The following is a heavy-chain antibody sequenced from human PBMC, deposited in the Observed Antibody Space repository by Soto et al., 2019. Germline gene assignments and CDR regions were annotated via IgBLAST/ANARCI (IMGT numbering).Heavy chain of an antibody. CDR2: INAGNGNT. CDR1: GYTFTSYA. Sequence: ASVKVSCKASGYTFTSYAMHWVRQAPGQRLEWMGWINAGNGNTKYSQKFQGRVTITRDTSASTAYMELSSLRSEDTAVYYCAREESVAGTYDYFDYWGQGTLVTVSS. D-gene: IGHD6-19*01. CDR3: AREESVAGTYDYFDY. J-gene: IGHJ4*02. V-gene: IGHV1-3*01.